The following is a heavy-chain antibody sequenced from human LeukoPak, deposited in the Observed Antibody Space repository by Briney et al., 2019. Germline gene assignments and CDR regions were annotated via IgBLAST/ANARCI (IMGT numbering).Heavy chain of an antibody. D-gene: IGHD7-27*01. J-gene: IGHJ4*02. V-gene: IGHV3-23*01. CDR1: GFAFRSYG. CDR2: ISGNGVGT. CDR3: AKDLAWGLDY. Sequence: GGSLRLSCAASGFAFRSYGMSWVRQAPGKGLEWVSAISGNGVGTYYADSVKGRFTISRDNSKNTLNLQMNNLRAEDTAVYYCAKDLAWGLDYWGQGTPVTVSS.